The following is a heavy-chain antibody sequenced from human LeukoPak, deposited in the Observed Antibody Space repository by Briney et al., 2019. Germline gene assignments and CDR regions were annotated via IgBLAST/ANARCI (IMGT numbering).Heavy chain of an antibody. CDR3: AKDRMVRGPSNYYYYGMDV. CDR2: ISGDGGST. CDR1: GFTFDDYA. J-gene: IGHJ6*02. D-gene: IGHD3-10*01. Sequence: GGSLRLSCAGSGFTFDDYAMHWVRQAPGKGLEWVSLISGDGGSTYYADSVKGRFTISRDNSKNSLYLQMNSLRTEDTALYYCAKDRMVRGPSNYYYYGMDVWGQGTTVTVSS. V-gene: IGHV3-43*02.